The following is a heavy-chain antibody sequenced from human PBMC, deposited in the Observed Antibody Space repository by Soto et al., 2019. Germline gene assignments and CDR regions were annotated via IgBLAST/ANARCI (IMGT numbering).Heavy chain of an antibody. CDR3: AYSSTPFDY. D-gene: IGHD6-13*01. CDR1: GFTFSSYA. Sequence: EVQLLEAGGGVGQPGGSLGLSCAASGFTFSSYAMSWVRQAPGKGLEWVSAISGSGGSTYYADSVKGRFTISRDNSKHTLYLQMNSLTAEDTAVYFCAYSSTPFDYWGQGTLVTVSS. CDR2: ISGSGGST. J-gene: IGHJ4*02. V-gene: IGHV3-23*01.